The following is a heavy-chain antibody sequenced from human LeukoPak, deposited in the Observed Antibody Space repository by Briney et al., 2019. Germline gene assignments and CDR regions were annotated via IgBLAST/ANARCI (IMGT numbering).Heavy chain of an antibody. J-gene: IGHJ4*02. CDR3: ARDIGSASGDFDY. Sequence: GGSLRLSCAASGFTFNNYAISWVRQAPGKGLEWVSAISGSGGSTYYADSVKGRFTISRDNSKNTLYLQMNSLRAEDTAVYYCARDIGSASGDFDYWGQGTLVTVSS. D-gene: IGHD3-16*02. CDR2: ISGSGGST. CDR1: GFTFNNYA. V-gene: IGHV3-23*01.